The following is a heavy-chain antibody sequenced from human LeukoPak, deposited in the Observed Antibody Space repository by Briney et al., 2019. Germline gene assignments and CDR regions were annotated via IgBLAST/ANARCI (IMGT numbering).Heavy chain of an antibody. V-gene: IGHV3-33*01. J-gene: IGHJ4*02. Sequence: GGSLRLSCAASGFTFSSYGMHWVRQAPGKGLEWVAVIWYDGSNKYYADSVKGRFTISRDNSKNTLYLQMNSLRAEDTAVYYCAREAHYCGSGSYSYRGGQFDYWGQGTLVTVSS. CDR3: AREAHYCGSGSYSYRGGQFDY. CDR2: IWYDGSNK. CDR1: GFTFSSYG. D-gene: IGHD3-10*01.